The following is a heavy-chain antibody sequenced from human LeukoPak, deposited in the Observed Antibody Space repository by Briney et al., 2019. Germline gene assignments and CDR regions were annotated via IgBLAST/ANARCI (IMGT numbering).Heavy chain of an antibody. Sequence: GGSLRLSCAASGFTFSSYAMHWVRQAPGKGLEWVAVISYDGSNKYYADSVKGRFTISRDNSKNTLYLQMNSLKAEDTAVYYCARDPDSSGWFDYWGQGTLVTVSS. J-gene: IGHJ4*02. CDR3: ARDPDSSGWFDY. CDR2: ISYDGSNK. V-gene: IGHV3-30*04. D-gene: IGHD6-19*01. CDR1: GFTFSSYA.